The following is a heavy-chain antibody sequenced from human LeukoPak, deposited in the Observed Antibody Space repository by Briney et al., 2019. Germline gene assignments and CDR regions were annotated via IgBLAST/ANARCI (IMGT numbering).Heavy chain of an antibody. V-gene: IGHV4-59*01. J-gene: IGHJ4*02. CDR3: ARHSYDILTGYYPTPYYFDY. CDR1: GGSISSYY. Sequence: PSETLSLTCTVSGGSISSYYWSWLRQPPGKGLEWIGYIYYSGSTNYNPSLKSRVTISVDTSKNQFSLKLSSVTAADTAVYYCARHSYDILTGYYPTPYYFDYWGQGTLVTVSS. D-gene: IGHD3-9*01. CDR2: IYYSGST.